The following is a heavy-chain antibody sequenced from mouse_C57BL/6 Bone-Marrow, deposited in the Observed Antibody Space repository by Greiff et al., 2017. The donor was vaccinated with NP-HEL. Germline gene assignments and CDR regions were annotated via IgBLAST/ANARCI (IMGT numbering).Heavy chain of an antibody. CDR1: GYTFTDYY. D-gene: IGHD1-1*01. Sequence: QVQLQQSGPELVKPGASVKISCKASGYTFTDYYINWVKQRPGQGLEWIGWIFPGSGSTYYNEKFKGKATLTVDKSSSTAYMLLSSLTSEDSAVYFCARSVYYGSSYVWFAYWGQGTLVTVSA. CDR2: IFPGSGST. J-gene: IGHJ3*01. CDR3: ARSVYYGSSYVWFAY. V-gene: IGHV1-75*01.